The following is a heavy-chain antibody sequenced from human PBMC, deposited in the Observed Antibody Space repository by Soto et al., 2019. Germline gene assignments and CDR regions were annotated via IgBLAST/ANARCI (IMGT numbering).Heavy chain of an antibody. CDR3: ASRIPPNLRYGMAV. V-gene: IGHV1-69*06. CDR1: GGTFSSYA. J-gene: IGHJ6*02. CDR2: IIPIFGTA. Sequence: QVQLVQSGAEVKKPGSSVKVSCKASGGTFSSYAISWVRQAPGQGLEWMGGIIPIFGTANYAQKFQGRVTITADKSTSTAYMKLSSLRSEDTAVYYCASRIPPNLRYGMAVWGQWTTVTVSS. D-gene: IGHD2-21*01.